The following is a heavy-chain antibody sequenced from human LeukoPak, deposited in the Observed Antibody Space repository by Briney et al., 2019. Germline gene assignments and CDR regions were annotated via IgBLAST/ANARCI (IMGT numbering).Heavy chain of an antibody. D-gene: IGHD3-3*01. Sequence: GASVKVSCKASGYTFTSYYMHWVRQAPEQGLEWMGIINPSGGSTSYAQKFQGRVTMTRDTSTSTVYMELSSLRSEDTAVYYCARDGWENDFWSRGAFDIWGQGTMVTVSS. CDR2: INPSGGST. V-gene: IGHV1-46*01. J-gene: IGHJ3*02. CDR3: ARDGWENDFWSRGAFDI. CDR1: GYTFTSYY.